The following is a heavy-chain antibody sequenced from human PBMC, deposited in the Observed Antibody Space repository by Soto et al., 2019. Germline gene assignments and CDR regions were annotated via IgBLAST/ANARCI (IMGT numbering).Heavy chain of an antibody. CDR1: GGAISTYF. J-gene: IGHJ5*02. CDR2: IYSSGST. CDR3: ARGQRFSDWFDP. D-gene: IGHD3-3*01. Sequence: ETVSLTCTVSGGAISTYFWTWIRQTAGKGLEWIGRIYSSGSTKYIPALQSRVTMSLDTSNNQFSLRLTSVTAADTAVYYGARGQRFSDWFDPWGQGTLVTVSS. V-gene: IGHV4-4*07.